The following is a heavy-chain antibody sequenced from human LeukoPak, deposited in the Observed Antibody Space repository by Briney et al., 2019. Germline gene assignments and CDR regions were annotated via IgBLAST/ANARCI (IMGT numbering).Heavy chain of an antibody. CDR2: IYYSGST. J-gene: IGHJ4*02. V-gene: IGHV4-39*07. CDR3: ARAGGSEYYFDY. Sequence: SETLSLTCTVSGGSISSSSYYWGWIRQPPGKGLEWIGSIYYSGSTYYNPSLKSRVTISLYTSKNQFSLKLSSVTAADTAVYYCARAGGSEYYFDYWGQGTLVTVSS. D-gene: IGHD3-16*01. CDR1: GGSISSSSYY.